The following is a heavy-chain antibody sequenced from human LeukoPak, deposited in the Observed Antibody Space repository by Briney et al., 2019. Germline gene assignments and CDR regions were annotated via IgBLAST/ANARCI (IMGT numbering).Heavy chain of an antibody. Sequence: PGRSLRLSCAASGFTFSSYGMHWVRQAPGKGLEWVAVISYDGSNKYYADSVKGRLTISRDNSKNTLYLQMNSLRAEDTAVYYCAKDSKTTVTDYWGQGTLVTASS. D-gene: IGHD4-17*01. CDR3: AKDSKTTVTDY. CDR1: GFTFSSYG. V-gene: IGHV3-30*18. J-gene: IGHJ4*02. CDR2: ISYDGSNK.